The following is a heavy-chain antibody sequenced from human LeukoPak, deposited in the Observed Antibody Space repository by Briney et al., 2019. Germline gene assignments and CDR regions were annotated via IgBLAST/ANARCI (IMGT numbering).Heavy chain of an antibody. CDR2: INAGNGNT. Sequence: ASVKVSCKASGYTFTSYAMHWVRQAPGQRLEWMGWINAGNGNTKYSQKFQGRVTITRDTSASTAYMELSSLRSEDTAVYYCAREARGYYHVGPAFDIWGQGTMVTVSS. CDR3: AREARGYYHVGPAFDI. V-gene: IGHV1-3*01. D-gene: IGHD3-3*01. J-gene: IGHJ3*02. CDR1: GYTFTSYA.